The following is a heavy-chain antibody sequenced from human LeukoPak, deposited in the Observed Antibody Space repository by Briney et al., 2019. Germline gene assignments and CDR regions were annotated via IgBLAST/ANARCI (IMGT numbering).Heavy chain of an antibody. V-gene: IGHV1-3*02. CDR3: ARVITMVRGEWGY. D-gene: IGHD3-10*01. J-gene: IGHJ4*02. Sequence: ASVKVSCKASGYTFTSYAMHWVRQAPGQRLEWMGWSNAGNSNTKYSQEFQGRVTITRDTSASTAYMELSSLRSEDTAVYYCARVITMVRGEWGYWGQGTLVTVSS. CDR1: GYTFTSYA. CDR2: SNAGNSNT.